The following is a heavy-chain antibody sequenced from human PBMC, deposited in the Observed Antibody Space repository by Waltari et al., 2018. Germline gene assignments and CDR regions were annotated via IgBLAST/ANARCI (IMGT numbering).Heavy chain of an antibody. CDR2: IYTSGRT. CDR3: ARERGAYCGGDCSY. D-gene: IGHD2-21*01. Sequence: QVQLQESGPGLVKPSQTLSLTCTVSGGSISSGSYYWSWIRQPAGKGLEWIGYIYTSGRTNYNPSLKSRVTISVDTSKNQFSLKLSSVTAADTAVYYCARERGAYCGGDCSYWGQGTLVTVSS. V-gene: IGHV4-61*09. J-gene: IGHJ4*02. CDR1: GGSISSGSYY.